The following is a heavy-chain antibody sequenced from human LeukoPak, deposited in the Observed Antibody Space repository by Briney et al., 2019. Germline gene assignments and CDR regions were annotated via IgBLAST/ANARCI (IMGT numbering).Heavy chain of an antibody. CDR1: GFTFSSYA. V-gene: IGHV3-30*04. Sequence: PGGSLRLSCAASGFTFSSYAMHWVRQAPGKGLEWVAVISYDGSNKYYADSVKGRFTISRDNSKNTLYLQMNSLRAEDTAVYYCARTVVVPAAIDPDAFDIWGQGTMVTVSS. D-gene: IGHD2-2*02. CDR2: ISYDGSNK. CDR3: ARTVVVPAAIDPDAFDI. J-gene: IGHJ3*02.